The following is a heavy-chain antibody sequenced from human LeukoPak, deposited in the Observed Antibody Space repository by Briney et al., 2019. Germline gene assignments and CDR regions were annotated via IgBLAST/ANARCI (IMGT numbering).Heavy chain of an antibody. CDR1: GFTFSSYG. J-gene: IGHJ1*01. Sequence: GGSLRLSCAASGFTFSSYGMHWVRQAPGKGLEWVAFIRYDGSNKYYADSVKGRFTISRDNSKNTLYLQMNSLRAEDTAVYYCAKDRGDYHAEYFQHWGQGTLVTVSS. D-gene: IGHD4-17*01. V-gene: IGHV3-30*02. CDR3: AKDRGDYHAEYFQH. CDR2: IRYDGSNK.